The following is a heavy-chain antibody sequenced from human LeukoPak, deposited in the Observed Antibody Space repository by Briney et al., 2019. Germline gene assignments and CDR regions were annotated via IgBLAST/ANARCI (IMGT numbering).Heavy chain of an antibody. J-gene: IGHJ4*02. CDR3: ATGPLMVRGVIIDY. CDR1: GYTLTELS. Sequence: ASVKVSCKVSGYTLTELSMHWVRQAPGKGLEWMGGFDPEDGETIYAQKFQGRVTMTEDTSTDTAYMELSSLRSEDTAVYYCATGPLMVRGVIIDYWGQGTLVTVSS. CDR2: FDPEDGET. V-gene: IGHV1-24*01. D-gene: IGHD3-10*01.